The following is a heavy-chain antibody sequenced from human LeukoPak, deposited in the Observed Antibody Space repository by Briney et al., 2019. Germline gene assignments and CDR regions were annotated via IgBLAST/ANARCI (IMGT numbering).Heavy chain of an antibody. J-gene: IGHJ4*02. V-gene: IGHV3-30*18. Sequence: GRSLRLSCAASGFTFSSYGMHWVRQAPGKGLEWVAVISYDGSNKYYADSVKGRFTISRDNSKNTLYLQMNSLRAEDTAVYYCAKDYGSFNYYDSSGEPVDYWGQGTLVTVSS. CDR3: AKDYGSFNYYDSSGEPVDY. D-gene: IGHD3-22*01. CDR2: ISYDGSNK. CDR1: GFTFSSYG.